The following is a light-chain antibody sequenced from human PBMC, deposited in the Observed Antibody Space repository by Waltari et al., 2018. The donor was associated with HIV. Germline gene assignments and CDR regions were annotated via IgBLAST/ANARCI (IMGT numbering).Light chain of an antibody. CDR1: SSDIGAYDF. V-gene: IGLV2-8*01. J-gene: IGLJ3*02. CDR3: SSYGDSLRVL. CDR2: EVT. Sequence: QSALTQPPSASGSLGQSVTISCTGSSSDIGAYDFVSLFQQHPHSAPKLLLYEVTRRPAAVSARFSGSRSGNTAFLTVAGLQPDDEATYFCSSYGDSLRVLFGGGTNVTVL.